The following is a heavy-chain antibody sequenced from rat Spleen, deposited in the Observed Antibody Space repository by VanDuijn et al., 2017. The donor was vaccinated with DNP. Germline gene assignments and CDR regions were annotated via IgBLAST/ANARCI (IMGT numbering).Heavy chain of an antibody. CDR1: GFTFNNYW. Sequence: EVQLVESGGDLVQPGRSLKVSCVASGFTFNNYWMTWTRQVPGKGLEWVASITSSGGNTYYPDSVKGRFTISRDNAKNTLYLQMDSLRSEDTATYYCATHNYYSSPYYAMDAWGQGTSVTVSS. V-gene: IGHV5-31*01. CDR2: ITSSGGNT. J-gene: IGHJ4*01. CDR3: ATHNYYSSPYYAMDA. D-gene: IGHD1-2*01.